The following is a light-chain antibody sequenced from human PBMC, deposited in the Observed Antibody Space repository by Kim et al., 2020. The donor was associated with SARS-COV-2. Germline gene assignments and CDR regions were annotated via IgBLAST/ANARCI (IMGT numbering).Light chain of an antibody. CDR2: DNY. V-gene: IGLV1-51*01. Sequence: ELTQPPSVSAAPGQSVSISCSGSSSNFGRNDAQWYQQLPGAAPRLLLYDNYKRPSGIPERFSASKSDTSATLDITGLQTGDEAHYYCAGWDSSLNGVVFGGGTKLTVL. CDR1: SSNFGRND. CDR3: AGWDSSLNGVV. J-gene: IGLJ2*01.